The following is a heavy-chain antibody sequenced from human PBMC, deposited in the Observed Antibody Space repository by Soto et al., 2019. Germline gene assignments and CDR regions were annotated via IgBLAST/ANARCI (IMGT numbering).Heavy chain of an antibody. CDR1: GGTFSSYA. CDR2: IIPIFGAA. J-gene: IGHJ6*02. D-gene: IGHD2-2*01. V-gene: IGHV1-69*13. Sequence: ASVKVSCKASGGTFSSYAISWVRQAPGQGLEWMGGIIPIFGAANYAQKFQGRVTITADESTSTAYMELSSLRSEDTAVYYCARDGPPSSTYSMDVWGQGTTVTVSS. CDR3: ARDGPPSSTYSMDV.